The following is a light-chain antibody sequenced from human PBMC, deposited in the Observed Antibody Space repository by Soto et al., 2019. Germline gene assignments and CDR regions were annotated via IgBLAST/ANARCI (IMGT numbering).Light chain of an antibody. V-gene: IGLV2-8*01. J-gene: IGLJ1*01. CDR3: SSYTSGTTLYV. CDR2: EVS. CDR1: SSDVGGYNY. Sequence: QSALTQPPSASGSPGQSVTISCTGTSSDVGGYNYVSWYQQHPGKAPKLMIYEVSKRPSGVPDRFSGSKSGNTASLTVSGLQPEDEADYYCSSYTSGTTLYVFGTGTKVTVL.